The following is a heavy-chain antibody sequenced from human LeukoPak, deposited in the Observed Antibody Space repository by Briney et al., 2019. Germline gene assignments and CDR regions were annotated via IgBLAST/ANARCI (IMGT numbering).Heavy chain of an antibody. CDR3: ARIRYFDWSRIFDY. CDR2: INPNSGGT. CDR1: GYTFTGYY. V-gene: IGHV1-2*02. Sequence: ASVKVSCKASGYTFTGYYMHWARQAPGQGLEWMGWINPNSGGTNYAQKFQGRVTMTRDTSISTAYMELSRLRSDDTAVYYCARIRYFDWSRIFDYWGQGTLVTVSS. D-gene: IGHD3-9*01. J-gene: IGHJ4*02.